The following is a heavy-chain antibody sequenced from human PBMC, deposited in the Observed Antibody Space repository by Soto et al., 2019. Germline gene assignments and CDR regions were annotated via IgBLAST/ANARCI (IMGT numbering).Heavy chain of an antibody. CDR2: IYPGDSET. Sequence: PGESLKLSCKCSGYSFTSYWIGWVRQMTGKGQQWIGIIYPGDSETRYSPSFQRQVTISADKSISTAYLQWRSLKASDTAMYYCARHMEAAAGEFYYCYGMDVWGQGTTVTVSS. CDR3: ARHMEAAAGEFYYCYGMDV. D-gene: IGHD6-13*01. CDR1: GYSFTSYW. V-gene: IGHV5-51*01. J-gene: IGHJ6*02.